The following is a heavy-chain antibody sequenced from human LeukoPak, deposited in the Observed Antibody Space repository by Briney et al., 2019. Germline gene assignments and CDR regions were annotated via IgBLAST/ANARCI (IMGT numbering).Heavy chain of an antibody. Sequence: GGSLRVSCAASGFTFSGYVMSRVRQAPGKGLEWVSAISDNSVSTYYADSVKGRFTVSRDNSKNTLYLQMNSLRVEDTAVYFCAKDSSSSRPYYFDYWGQGPLVTVSS. CDR2: ISDNSVST. J-gene: IGHJ4*02. D-gene: IGHD6-6*01. V-gene: IGHV3-23*01. CDR1: GFTFSGYV. CDR3: AKDSSSSRPYYFDY.